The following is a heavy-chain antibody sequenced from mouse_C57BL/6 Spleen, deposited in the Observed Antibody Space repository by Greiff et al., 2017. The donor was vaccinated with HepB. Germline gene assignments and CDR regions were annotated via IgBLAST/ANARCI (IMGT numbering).Heavy chain of an antibody. V-gene: IGHV1-15*01. CDR1: GYTFTDYE. D-gene: IGHD2-3*01. CDR3: TSGYFSYYFDY. Sequence: VQLQQSGAELVRPGASVTLSCKASGYTFTDYEMHWVKQTPVHGLEWIGAIDPETGGTAYNQKFKGKAILTADKSSSTAYMELRRLTSEDSAVYYCTSGYFSYYFDYWGQGTTLTVSS. CDR2: IDPETGGT. J-gene: IGHJ2*01.